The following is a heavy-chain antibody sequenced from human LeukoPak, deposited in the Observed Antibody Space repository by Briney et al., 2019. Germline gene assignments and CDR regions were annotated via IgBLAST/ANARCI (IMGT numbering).Heavy chain of an antibody. V-gene: IGHV3-7*01. CDR2: IKQDGSEK. J-gene: IGHJ6*03. CDR1: GFTFSNYW. CDR3: TRLPVTYYYYYMDV. Sequence: PGGSLRLSCVASGFTFSNYWMSWVRQAPGKGLEWVANIKQDGSEKYYVDSVKGRFTISRDHAKNSLYLQMNSLRGEDTAVYYCTRLPVTYYYYYMDVWGKGTTVSISS. D-gene: IGHD4-11*01.